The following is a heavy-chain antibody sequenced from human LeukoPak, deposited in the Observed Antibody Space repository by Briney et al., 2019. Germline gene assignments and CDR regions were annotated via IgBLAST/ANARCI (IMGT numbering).Heavy chain of an antibody. CDR1: GYTFTSYY. Sequence: ASVKVSCKASGYTFTSYYMHWVRQAPGQGLEWMGIINPSGGSTSHAQKFQGRVTMTRDTSTSTVYMELSSLRSEDTAVYYCARGGVPYYYYYDSSGLDYWGQGTLVTVSS. CDR3: ARGGVPYYYYYDSSGLDY. J-gene: IGHJ4*02. D-gene: IGHD3-22*01. V-gene: IGHV1-46*01. CDR2: INPSGGST.